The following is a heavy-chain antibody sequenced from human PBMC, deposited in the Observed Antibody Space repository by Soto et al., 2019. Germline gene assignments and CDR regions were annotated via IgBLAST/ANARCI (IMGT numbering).Heavy chain of an antibody. D-gene: IGHD4-17*01. Sequence: LETLSLTCAVYGGSFSGYYWSWIRQPPGKGLEWIGEINHSGSTNYNPSLKSRVTISVDTSKNQFSLKLSSVTAADTAVYYCARGAPGTTVTGIDYYYYYGMDVWGQGTTVTVSS. CDR1: GGSFSGYY. J-gene: IGHJ6*02. CDR3: ARGAPGTTVTGIDYYYYYGMDV. V-gene: IGHV4-34*01. CDR2: INHSGST.